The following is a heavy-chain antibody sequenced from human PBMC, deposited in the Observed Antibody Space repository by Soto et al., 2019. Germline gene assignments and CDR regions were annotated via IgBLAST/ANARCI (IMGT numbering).Heavy chain of an antibody. CDR2: IIPIFGTA. CDR3: ARAVAPHSPVNWFDP. V-gene: IGHV1-69*13. Sequence: SVKVSCKASGGTFSSYAISWVRQAPGQGLEWMGGIIPIFGTANYAQKFQGRVTITADESTSTAYMELSSLRSEDTAVYYCARAVAPHSPVNWFDPWGQGTQVTSPQ. CDR1: GGTFSSYA. D-gene: IGHD2-21*01. J-gene: IGHJ5*02.